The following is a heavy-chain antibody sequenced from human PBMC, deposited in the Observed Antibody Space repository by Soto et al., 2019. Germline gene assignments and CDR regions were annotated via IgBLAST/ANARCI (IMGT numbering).Heavy chain of an antibody. Sequence: QIQLVQSGPEVKKPGASVKVSCKASGYTFTTYGISWVRQAPGQGLEWMGWISGYNGQTNYAQKFRGRVTITTDTSTGPAYMEMRSLRSADTATYYCARDGRKELWLEGLNARDVWGQGTTVTVSS. D-gene: IGHD5-18*01. CDR2: ISGYNGQT. J-gene: IGHJ6*02. CDR1: GYTFTTYG. CDR3: ARDGRKELWLEGLNARDV. V-gene: IGHV1-18*01.